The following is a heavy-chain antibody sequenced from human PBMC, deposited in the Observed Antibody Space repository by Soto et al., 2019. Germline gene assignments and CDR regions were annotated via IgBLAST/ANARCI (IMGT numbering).Heavy chain of an antibody. Sequence: GESLKISCKGSGYSFTIYWIGWVRQMPGKGLEWMGIIYPGDSDTRYSPSFQGQVTISADKSISTAYLQWSSLKASDTAMYYCARLGDFPQRYMDVWGKGTTVTVSS. J-gene: IGHJ6*03. CDR3: ARLGDFPQRYMDV. CDR1: GYSFTIYW. V-gene: IGHV5-51*01. D-gene: IGHD3-16*01. CDR2: IYPGDSDT.